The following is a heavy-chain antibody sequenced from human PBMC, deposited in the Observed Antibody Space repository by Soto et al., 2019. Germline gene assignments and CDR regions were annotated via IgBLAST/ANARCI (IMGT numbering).Heavy chain of an antibody. D-gene: IGHD3-16*01. J-gene: IGHJ4*02. V-gene: IGHV1-18*01. Sequence: QVQLVQSGAEVKKPGASVKVSCKASGYTFTSYGITWVRQSPGQGLEWMAWISPYNGNTNDAQKRQGRVTLTTDTSTSTAYMELRSLRSDDTAVYYCVTWGGYLPRYWGQGTLATVSS. CDR1: GYTFTSYG. CDR2: ISPYNGNT. CDR3: VTWGGYLPRY.